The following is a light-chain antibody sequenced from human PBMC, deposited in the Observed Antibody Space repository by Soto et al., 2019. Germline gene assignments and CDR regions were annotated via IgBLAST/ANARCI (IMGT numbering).Light chain of an antibody. CDR2: AAS. V-gene: IGKV1-39*01. CDR3: QQGYSTPLT. Sequence: DIQMTQSPSSLSASVGDRVTITCRASQSISSYLNWYQQKPGKAPKLLIYAASSLQSGVPSRFSGSGSGTEFTLTISSLQRDDVATYFCQQGYSTPLTFGQGTKVDIK. J-gene: IGKJ1*01. CDR1: QSISSY.